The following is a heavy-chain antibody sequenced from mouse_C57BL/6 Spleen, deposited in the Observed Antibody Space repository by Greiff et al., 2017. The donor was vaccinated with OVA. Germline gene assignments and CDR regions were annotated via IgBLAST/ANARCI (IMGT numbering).Heavy chain of an antibody. CDR2: IYPGGGNT. Sequence: QVQLQQSGPELVKPGASVKLSCKASGYTFTSYYIHWVKQRPGQGLEWIGWIYPGGGNTKYTEKFKGTATLTADTSSSTAYMHLSSRTSEDSAVDYCASDGYGSSCGYALDDWGQGTSVTVSS. J-gene: IGHJ4*01. V-gene: IGHV1-66*01. CDR3: ASDGYGSSCGYALDD. D-gene: IGHD1-1*01. CDR1: GYTFTSYY.